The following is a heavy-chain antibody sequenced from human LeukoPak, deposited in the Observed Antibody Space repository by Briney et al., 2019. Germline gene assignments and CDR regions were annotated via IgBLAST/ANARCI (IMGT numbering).Heavy chain of an antibody. CDR1: GYTFTSYA. CDR3: ATYQLLTLHSFDY. Sequence: GASVKVSCKASGYTFTSYAMHWVRQAPGQRLEWMGWINAGNGNTKYSQKFQGRVTMTEDTSTDTAYMELSSLRSEDTAVYYCATYQLLTLHSFDYWGQGTLVTVSS. D-gene: IGHD2-2*01. J-gene: IGHJ4*02. CDR2: INAGNGNT. V-gene: IGHV1-3*01.